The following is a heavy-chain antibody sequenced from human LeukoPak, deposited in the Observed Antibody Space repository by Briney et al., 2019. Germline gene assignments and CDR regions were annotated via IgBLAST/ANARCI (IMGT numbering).Heavy chain of an antibody. CDR3: AKDGNWGFYYYYYYMDV. CDR2: IRYDGSNK. CDR1: GFTFSSYG. V-gene: IGHV3-30*02. D-gene: IGHD7-27*01. J-gene: IGHJ6*03. Sequence: GGSLRLSCAASGFTFSSYGMHWVRQAPGKRLEWVAFIRYDGSNKYYADSVKGRFTISRDNSKNTLYLQMNSLRAEDTAVYYCAKDGNWGFYYYYYYMDVWGKGTTVTVSS.